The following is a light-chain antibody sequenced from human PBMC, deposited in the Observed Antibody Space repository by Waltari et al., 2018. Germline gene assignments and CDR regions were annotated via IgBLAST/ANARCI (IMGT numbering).Light chain of an antibody. Sequence: EIVLTQSPGTRSLSLGERATVSCRASQSVSRALAWYQQKPGQAPRLLIYGASTRATGIPDRFSGSGSGTDFSLTISRVEPDDFAVYYCQHYLRLPVTFGQGTTVEI. V-gene: IGKV3-20*01. CDR2: GAS. J-gene: IGKJ1*01. CDR3: QHYLRLPVT. CDR1: QSVSRA.